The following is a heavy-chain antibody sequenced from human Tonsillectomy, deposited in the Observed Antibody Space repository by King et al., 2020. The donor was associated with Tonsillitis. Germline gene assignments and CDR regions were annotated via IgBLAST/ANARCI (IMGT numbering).Heavy chain of an antibody. CDR2: IYYTGST. CDR1: DDSISSYY. CDR3: ASSGRSDYYFDY. V-gene: IGHV4-59*08. Sequence: QLQESGPGLVKPSETLSLTCTVSDDSISSYYWSWIRQPPGKGLEWIGYIYYTGSTNYNPSLKSRVTISIDTSKNQFSLKLSSVTAADTAVYYCASSGRSDYYFDYWGQGTLVTVSS. J-gene: IGHJ4*02. D-gene: IGHD5-12*01.